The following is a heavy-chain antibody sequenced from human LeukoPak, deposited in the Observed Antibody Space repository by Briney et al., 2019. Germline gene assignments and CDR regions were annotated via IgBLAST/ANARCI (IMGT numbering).Heavy chain of an antibody. Sequence: GGSLRLSCAASGFTFDDYAMHWVRQAPGKGLEWVSGISWNSGSIGYADSVKGRFTISRDNAKNSLYLQMNSLRAEDTAVYYCARDLLWFGEYHRGFDYWGQGTLVTVSS. CDR1: GFTFDDYA. V-gene: IGHV3-9*01. CDR2: ISWNSGSI. CDR3: ARDLLWFGEYHRGFDY. D-gene: IGHD3-10*01. J-gene: IGHJ4*02.